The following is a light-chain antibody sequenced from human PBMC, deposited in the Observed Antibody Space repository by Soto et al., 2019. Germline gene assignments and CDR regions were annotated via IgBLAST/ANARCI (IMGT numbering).Light chain of an antibody. V-gene: IGLV1-44*01. CDR3: AAWDDRLNGHV. Sequence: QSVLTQPPSTSGTPGQRVTISCSGSSSNIGSTAVNWYQQLPGTAPKLLIYSNNQRPSGVPDRFSGSKSGTSASLAISGLQSEDEAEYYCAAWDDRLNGHVFGTGTKLTVL. CDR2: SNN. CDR1: SSNIGSTA. J-gene: IGLJ1*01.